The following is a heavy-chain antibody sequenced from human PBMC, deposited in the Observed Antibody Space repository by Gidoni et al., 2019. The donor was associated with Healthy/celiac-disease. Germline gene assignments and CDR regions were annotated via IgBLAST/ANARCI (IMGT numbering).Heavy chain of an antibody. D-gene: IGHD6-13*01. Sequence: EVQLLESGGGLVQPGGSLSLSCAASGFTFSSYAMSWVRQAPGKGLEWVSAISGSGGSTYYADSVKGRFTISRDNSKNTLYLQMNSLRAEDTAVYYCAKDQEEYSSSWVDYWGQGTLVTVSS. CDR1: GFTFSSYA. CDR2: ISGSGGST. J-gene: IGHJ4*02. V-gene: IGHV3-23*01. CDR3: AKDQEEYSSSWVDY.